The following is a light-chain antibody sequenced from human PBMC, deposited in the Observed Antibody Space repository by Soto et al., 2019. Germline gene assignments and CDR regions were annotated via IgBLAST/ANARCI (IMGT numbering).Light chain of an antibody. J-gene: IGKJ4*02. CDR1: QSVSSY. CDR2: DAS. V-gene: IGKV3-11*01. CDR3: QQRSNPELT. Sequence: EIVLTQSPATLSLSPGERATLSCRASQSVSSYLAWYQQKPGQAPRLLIYDASNRATGIPARFSGSGSGTEFTLSSSRLEPADFAVYYCQQRSNPELTFGGGTKQEIK.